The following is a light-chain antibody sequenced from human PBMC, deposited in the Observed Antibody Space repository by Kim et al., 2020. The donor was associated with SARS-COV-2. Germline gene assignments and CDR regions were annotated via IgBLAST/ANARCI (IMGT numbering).Light chain of an antibody. CDR2: GAS. V-gene: IGKV3-15*01. Sequence: ETVMTQSPAALSVSPGERATLSCRTSQNIGSNLAWYQQKPGQAPRLLIYGASTRATGISGRFSGSGSGTDFTPTISSLQSEDLAVYYCQQYGDWPYVFGQGTKLEI. CDR1: QNIGSN. J-gene: IGKJ2*01. CDR3: QQYGDWPYV.